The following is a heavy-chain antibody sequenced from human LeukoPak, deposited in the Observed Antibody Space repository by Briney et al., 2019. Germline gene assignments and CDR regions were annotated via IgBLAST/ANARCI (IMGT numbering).Heavy chain of an antibody. V-gene: IGHV3-30-3*01. Sequence: PGRSLRLSCAASGFTFSSYAMHWVRQAPGKGLEWVAVISYDGSNKYYADSVKGRFTISRDNSKNTLYLQMNSLRAEDTAVYYCAREPDYGGNLDDAFDIWGQGTMVTVSS. CDR2: ISYDGSNK. CDR3: AREPDYGGNLDDAFDI. D-gene: IGHD4-17*01. J-gene: IGHJ3*02. CDR1: GFTFSSYA.